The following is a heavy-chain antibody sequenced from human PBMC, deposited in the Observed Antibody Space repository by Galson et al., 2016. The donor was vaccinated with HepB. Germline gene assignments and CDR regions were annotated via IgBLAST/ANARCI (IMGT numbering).Heavy chain of an antibody. D-gene: IGHD6-6*01. J-gene: IGHJ5*02. CDR1: GFTFSDYP. CDR2: IDGDGGAT. V-gene: IGHV3-23*01. CDR3: ARHPYSTSSRARNWFDP. Sequence: SLRLSCAASGFTFSDYPMNWVRQAPGKGLEWISTIDGDGGATFFAASVEGRFTISRDNSENTLSLQMSSLTAADTAVYYCARHPYSTSSRARNWFDPRGQGTLVTVSS.